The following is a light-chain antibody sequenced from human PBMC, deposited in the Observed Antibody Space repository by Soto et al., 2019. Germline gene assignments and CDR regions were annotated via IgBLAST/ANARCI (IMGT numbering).Light chain of an antibody. CDR1: HGVTTV. Sequence: EIVLTPSTATLSLSPGVRATLSCRASHGVTTVLDWYKQRPGQSPRLLIYYTSNRATGIPARFTGSGSVTNTTLTIIGREPQAFAFSYCQQRDRWQPVYTFGQGTKVDIK. CDR3: QQRDRWQPVYT. J-gene: IGKJ2*01. CDR2: YTS. V-gene: IGKV3D-11*01.